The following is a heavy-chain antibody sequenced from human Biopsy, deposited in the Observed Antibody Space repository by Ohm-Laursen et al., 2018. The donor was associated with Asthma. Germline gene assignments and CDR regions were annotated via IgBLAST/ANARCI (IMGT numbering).Heavy chain of an antibody. CDR2: IWFDGSKK. Sequence: RSLRLSCAASGFTFTTYGMHWVRQAPGRGLEWVGVIWFDGSKKYYADSVKGRFTISRDNSKKMLYLQMNSLRAEDTAVYYCATNSGAYKNSLEDGLDVWGQGTTVIVSS. D-gene: IGHD1-26*01. V-gene: IGHV3-33*01. CDR3: ATNSGAYKNSLEDGLDV. CDR1: GFTFTTYG. J-gene: IGHJ6*02.